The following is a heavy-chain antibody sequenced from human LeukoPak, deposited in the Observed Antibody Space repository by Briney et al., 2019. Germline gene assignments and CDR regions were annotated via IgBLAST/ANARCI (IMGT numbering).Heavy chain of an antibody. D-gene: IGHD3-22*01. CDR1: GFTFSSFA. CDR2: TSHSGGST. CDR3: AKDLTRYYDSSGYYDY. J-gene: IGHJ4*02. Sequence: GGSLTLSCAASGFTFSSFAMNWVRQPPGKGLEWVSATSHSGGSTYYADSVKGRFTIPRDNAKNTLYLQMNSLRAEDTAVYYCAKDLTRYYDSSGYYDYWGQGTLVTVSS. V-gene: IGHV3-23*01.